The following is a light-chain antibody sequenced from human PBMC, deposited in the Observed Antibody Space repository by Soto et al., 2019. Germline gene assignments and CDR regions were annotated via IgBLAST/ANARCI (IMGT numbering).Light chain of an antibody. V-gene: IGLV1-44*01. J-gene: IGLJ1*01. CDR1: SSNIGSTT. CDR3: AAWDDSLNGFYV. CDR2: SNN. Sequence: QSVLTQPPSASGTPGQRVTISCSGSSSNIGSTTVNWYQHLPGTAPKLLIYSNNQRPSGVPDRFSGSKSDTSASLAISGLQSEYEADYDCAAWDDSLNGFYVFGTGTKLTVL.